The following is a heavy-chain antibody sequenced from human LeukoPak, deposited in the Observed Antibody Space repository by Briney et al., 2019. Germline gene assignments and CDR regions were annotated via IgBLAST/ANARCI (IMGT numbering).Heavy chain of an antibody. CDR3: ARWSRDGYNYCDY. D-gene: IGHD5-24*01. J-gene: IGHJ4*02. V-gene: IGHV4-59*01. CDR1: GGSISSYY. Sequence: SETLSLTCSVYGGSISSYYWTWIRQPPGKGLEWIGYIYYSGSTNYNPSLKSRVTISLDTSKNQFSLKLSSVTAADTAVYYCARWSRDGYNYCDYWGQGTLVTVSS. CDR2: IYYSGST.